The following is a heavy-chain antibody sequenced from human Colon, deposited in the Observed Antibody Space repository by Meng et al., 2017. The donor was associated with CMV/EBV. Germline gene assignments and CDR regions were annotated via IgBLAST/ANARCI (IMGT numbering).Heavy chain of an antibody. CDR2: INPNSGGT. J-gene: IGHJ6*02. CDR3: ARVFVDYYYYYGMDV. V-gene: IGHV1-2*02. D-gene: IGHD2-21*01. Sequence: SCTLSGDPINNYYWSWIRQPPGKGLEWMGWINPNSGGTNYAQKFQGRVTMTRDTSISTAYMELSRLRSDDTAVYYCARVFVDYYYYYGMDVWGQGTTVTVSS. CDR1: GDPINNYY.